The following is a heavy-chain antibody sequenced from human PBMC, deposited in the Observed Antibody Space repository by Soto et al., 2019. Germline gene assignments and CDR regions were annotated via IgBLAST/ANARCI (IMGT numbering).Heavy chain of an antibody. CDR1: GGSISSYY. CDR3: ATSLRYFDFDY. J-gene: IGHJ4*02. Sequence: PSETLSLTCTVSGGSISSYYWSWIRQPPGKGLEWIGYIYYSGSTSNNPSLKSRVTISIDTSKNQFSLKLTSVTAADTAVYYCATSLRYFDFDYWGQGTLVTVSS. D-gene: IGHD3-9*01. CDR2: IYYSGST. V-gene: IGHV4-59*01.